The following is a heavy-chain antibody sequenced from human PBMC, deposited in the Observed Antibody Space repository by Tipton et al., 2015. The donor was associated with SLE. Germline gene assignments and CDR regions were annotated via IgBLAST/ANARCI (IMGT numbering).Heavy chain of an antibody. J-gene: IGHJ6*02. Sequence: TLSLTCAVSGGSISSGGYSWSWIRQPPGKGLEWIGYIYHSGSTYYNPSLKSRVTISLDTSKDHLSLKLNSVTAADTAVYYCARDRWREIGTISWAAYYDYGMDVWGQGTKVTASS. CDR2: IYHSGST. CDR3: ARDRWREIGTISWAAYYDYGMDV. CDR1: GGSISSGGYS. D-gene: IGHD4/OR15-4a*01. V-gene: IGHV4-30-2*01.